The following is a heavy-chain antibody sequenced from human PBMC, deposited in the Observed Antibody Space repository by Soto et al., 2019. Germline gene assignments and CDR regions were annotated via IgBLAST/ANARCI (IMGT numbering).Heavy chain of an antibody. J-gene: IGHJ4*02. V-gene: IGHV4-61*01. CDR1: GGSVSSGSYY. D-gene: IGHD1-1*01. CDR3: TRAAIQGHQVEGQPPSSQTLDY. CDR2: IYYSGTT. Sequence: SETLSLTCTVSGGSVSSGSYYWSWIRQPPGKGLEWIGYIYYSGTTNYNPSLKSRVTISVDTSKNQFSLKLRSVTAADTAVYYCTRAAIQGHQVEGQPPSSQTLDYWGQGTLVTVSS.